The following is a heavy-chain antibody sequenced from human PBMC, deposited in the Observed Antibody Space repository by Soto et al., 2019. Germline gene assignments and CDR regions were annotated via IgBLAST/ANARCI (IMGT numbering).Heavy chain of an antibody. D-gene: IGHD3-3*01. Sequence: GGSLRLTCAASGFTFSSYGMHWVRQAPGKGLEWVAVIWYDGSNKYYADSAKGRFTISRDNSKNTLYLQMNSLRAEDTAVYYCARSLGYYDFWSGYGNWGQGTLVTVSS. CDR1: GFTFSSYG. CDR3: ARSLGYYDFWSGYGN. CDR2: IWYDGSNK. J-gene: IGHJ4*02. V-gene: IGHV3-33*01.